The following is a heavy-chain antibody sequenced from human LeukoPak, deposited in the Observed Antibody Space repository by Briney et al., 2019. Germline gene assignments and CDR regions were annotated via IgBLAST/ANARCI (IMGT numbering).Heavy chain of an antibody. CDR2: ISYDGSYK. V-gene: IGHV3-30*04. D-gene: IGHD3-10*01. Sequence: PGGSLRLSCAGSGFTFSSHAMHWVRQAPGKGLEWVGVISYDGSYKYYADSVKGRFTVSRDSSKNTLYLQMNSLRVEDTAAYYCARPRTNASGSYSYFDYWGQGTLVTVSS. J-gene: IGHJ4*02. CDR1: GFTFSSHA. CDR3: ARPRTNASGSYSYFDY.